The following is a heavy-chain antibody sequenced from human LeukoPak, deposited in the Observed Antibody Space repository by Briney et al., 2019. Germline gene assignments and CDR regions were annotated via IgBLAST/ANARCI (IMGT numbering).Heavy chain of an antibody. Sequence: GGSLRLSCAASGFTFSSYEMNWVRQAPGKGLEWVSYISSSGSTIYYADSVKGRFTISRDNAKNSLYLQMSSLRAEDTAVYYCARVGLGYYDSSGYYYPHRHFDYWGQGTLVTVSS. J-gene: IGHJ4*02. D-gene: IGHD3-22*01. CDR3: ARVGLGYYDSSGYYYPHRHFDY. CDR2: ISSSGSTI. V-gene: IGHV3-48*03. CDR1: GFTFSSYE.